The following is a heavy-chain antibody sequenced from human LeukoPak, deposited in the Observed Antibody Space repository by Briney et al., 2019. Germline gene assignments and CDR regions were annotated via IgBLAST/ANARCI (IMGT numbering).Heavy chain of an antibody. CDR2: INPNSGGT. CDR1: GYTFTSYY. J-gene: IGHJ6*03. CDR3: ARDLSSSRATYYYYYMDV. D-gene: IGHD6-13*01. Sequence: GASVKVSCKASGYTFTSYYMHWVRQAPGQGLEWMGWINPNSGGTNYAQKFQGRVTMTRDTSISTAYMELSRLRSDDTAVYYCARDLSSSRATYYYYYMDVWGKGTTVTISS. V-gene: IGHV1-2*02.